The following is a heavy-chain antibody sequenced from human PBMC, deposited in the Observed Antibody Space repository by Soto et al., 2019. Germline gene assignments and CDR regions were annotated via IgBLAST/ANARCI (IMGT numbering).Heavy chain of an antibody. V-gene: IGHV3-33*01. CDR1: GFTFSSYG. CDR3: ARGRVVTAIPLDY. J-gene: IGHJ4*02. D-gene: IGHD2-21*02. CDR2: IWYDGSNK. Sequence: QVQLVESGGGVVQPGRSLRLSCAASGFTFSSYGMHWVRQAPGKGLEWVAVIWYDGSNKYYAGSVKGRFTISRDNSKNTLYLQMNSLRAEDTAVYYCARGRVVTAIPLDYWGQGTRVTVSS.